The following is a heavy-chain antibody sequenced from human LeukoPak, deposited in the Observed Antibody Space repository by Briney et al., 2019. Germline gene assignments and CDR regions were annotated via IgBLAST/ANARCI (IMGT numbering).Heavy chain of an antibody. CDR2: IDPSGGGT. Sequence: ASVKVSCKASGYTFTRNYINWLRQAPGQGLEWTGMIDPSGGGTAYAQKFQDRVTMTSDTSTSTVYMELNSLRSEDAAVYYCARFIGDYYDNSRSSYWHGHLDYWGQGALVTVSS. D-gene: IGHD3-22*01. V-gene: IGHV1-46*01. J-gene: IGHJ4*02. CDR3: ARFIGDYYDNSRSSYWHGHLDY. CDR1: GYTFTRNY.